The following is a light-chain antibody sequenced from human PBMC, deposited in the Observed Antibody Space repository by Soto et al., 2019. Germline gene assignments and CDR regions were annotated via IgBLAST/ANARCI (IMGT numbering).Light chain of an antibody. CDR1: QSVDSL. CDR2: RAS. CDR3: QQYNNWPIT. V-gene: IGKV3-15*01. J-gene: IGKJ5*01. Sequence: EIVMTQSPATLSVSPGETATLSCKTSQSVDSLLAWYQQKPGQAPRLLIYRASTRTTGIPARFSGSGSGTEFTLTINSLQSEDFAVYCCQQYNNWPITFGQGTRLEIK.